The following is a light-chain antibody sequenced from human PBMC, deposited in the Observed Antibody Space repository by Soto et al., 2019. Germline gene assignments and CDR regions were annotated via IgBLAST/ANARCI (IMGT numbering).Light chain of an antibody. Sequence: DIVLTQSPGTLSLSPGERATLSCRASQSVGSTYMAWYRQRPGQPPRLLIYGTSTRAIGVPDRFRGSGSGTDFTLTISGLEPDDSAVYYCQQYAQSPGTFGQGTKV. J-gene: IGKJ1*01. CDR3: QQYAQSPGT. CDR2: GTS. V-gene: IGKV3-20*01. CDR1: QSVGSTY.